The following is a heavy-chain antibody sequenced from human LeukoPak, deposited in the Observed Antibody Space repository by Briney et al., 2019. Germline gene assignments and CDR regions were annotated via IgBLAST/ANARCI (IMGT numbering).Heavy chain of an antibody. CDR1: GGSISSYY. Sequence: NPSETLSLTCTVSGGSISSYYWSWIRQPPGKGLEWIGYIYYSGSTNYNPSLKSRATISVDTSKNQFSLKLSSVTAADTAVYYCARSYRWAFDYWGQGTLVTVSS. D-gene: IGHD1-26*01. CDR3: ARSYRWAFDY. J-gene: IGHJ4*02. V-gene: IGHV4-59*08. CDR2: IYYSGST.